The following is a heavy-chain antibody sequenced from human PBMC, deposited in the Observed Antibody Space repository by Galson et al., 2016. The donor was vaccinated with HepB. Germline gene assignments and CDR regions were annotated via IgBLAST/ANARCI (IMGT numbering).Heavy chain of an antibody. CDR2: IWYDGSKN. Sequence: SLRLSCAASGFIFNHYGIHWVRQAPGKGLEWVAVIWYDGSKNVYADSVKGRFTISREDPKKTVYLQMSGLRVEDTAVYYCAREDGTSQLGELPHWGPGTLVTVSS. CDR1: GFIFNHYG. CDR3: AREDGTSQLGELPH. D-gene: IGHD3-16*01. V-gene: IGHV3-33*01. J-gene: IGHJ1*01.